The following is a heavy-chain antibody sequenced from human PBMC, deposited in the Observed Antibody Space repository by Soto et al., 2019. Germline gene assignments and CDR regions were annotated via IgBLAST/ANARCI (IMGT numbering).Heavy chain of an antibody. CDR1: VCSISSGHY. J-gene: IGHJ5*01. D-gene: IGHD3-22*01. CDR3: ARLSISGYSYWFAA. Sequence: SETLSLTCEFSVCSISSGHYWAWIGQPPGKGLEWIGSIYHTGTTYYNPSLDTRVTMSVDTSKNQFSLRLRSVSAADTAVYYCARLSISGYSYWFAAWGQGNVVTVSS. V-gene: IGHV4-38-2*01. CDR2: IYHTGTT.